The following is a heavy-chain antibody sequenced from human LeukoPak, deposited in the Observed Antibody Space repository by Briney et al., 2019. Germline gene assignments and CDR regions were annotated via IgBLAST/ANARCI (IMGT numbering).Heavy chain of an antibody. CDR2: INHSGST. D-gene: IGHD6-13*01. CDR3: ARFSHWAGYSSSRNWFDP. Sequence: PSETLSLTCAVYGGSFSGYYWSWIRQPPGKGLEWIGEINHSGSTNYNPSLKSRVTISVDTSKNQFSLKLSSVTAADTAVYYCARFSHWAGYSSSRNWFDPWGQGTLVTASS. CDR1: GGSFSGYY. J-gene: IGHJ5*02. V-gene: IGHV4-34*01.